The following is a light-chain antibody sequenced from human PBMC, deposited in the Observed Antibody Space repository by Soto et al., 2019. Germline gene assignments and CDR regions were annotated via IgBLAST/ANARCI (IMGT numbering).Light chain of an antibody. CDR3: QQYIRWPLT. Sequence: IVLTQSPSTLSLSPGERATLSCRASQSVPSNYLAWYQQKPGQAPRLLIYGASSRATGIPDRFSGSGSGTEFTLTISSLQSEDFAVYYCQQYIRWPLTFGGGTKVDIK. CDR2: GAS. CDR1: QSVPSNY. J-gene: IGKJ4*01. V-gene: IGKV3-20*01.